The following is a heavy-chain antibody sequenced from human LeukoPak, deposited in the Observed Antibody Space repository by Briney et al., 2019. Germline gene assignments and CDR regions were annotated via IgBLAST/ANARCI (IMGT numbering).Heavy chain of an antibody. D-gene: IGHD6-19*01. J-gene: IGHJ6*03. V-gene: IGHV3-21*01. CDR3: ARDRKYSSGFNDYYYYYYMDV. Sequence: PGGSLRLSCAASGFAFSSYWMSWVRQAPGKGLEWVSSISSSSSYIYYADSVKGRFTISRDNAKNSLYLQMNSLRAEDTAVYYCARDRKYSSGFNDYYYYYYMDVWGKGTTVTVSS. CDR2: ISSSSSYI. CDR1: GFAFSSYW.